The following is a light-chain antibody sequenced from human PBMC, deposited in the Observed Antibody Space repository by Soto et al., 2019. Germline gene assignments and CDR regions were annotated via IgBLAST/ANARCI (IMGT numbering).Light chain of an antibody. CDR1: QSLVFSDGNTY. J-gene: IGKJ3*01. CDR2: KVS. Sequence: DVVMTQSPLSLPVTLGQPASISCRSSQSLVFSDGNTYLSWFQQRPGQSPRRLIYKVSNRDSGVPERFSGSGSGTDFTLKISRVEAEDIGLYYCMQFTGEITFGPGTKMDIK. CDR3: MQFTGEIT. V-gene: IGKV2-30*01.